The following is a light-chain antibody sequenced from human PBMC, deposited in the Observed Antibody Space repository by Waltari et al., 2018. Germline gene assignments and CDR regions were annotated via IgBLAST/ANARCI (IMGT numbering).Light chain of an antibody. CDR1: SSDVGASDY. J-gene: IGLJ1*01. V-gene: IGLV2-8*01. Sequence: QSALSQPPSASGSPGQSVPISCTGRSSDVGASDYVSWYQQRPGKAPKVLIYEVNKRPSGVPHRFSGSKSGATASLTVSWLQAEDEGDYYCASYAGGDTPYVFGTGTTVTV. CDR2: EVN. CDR3: ASYAGGDTPYV.